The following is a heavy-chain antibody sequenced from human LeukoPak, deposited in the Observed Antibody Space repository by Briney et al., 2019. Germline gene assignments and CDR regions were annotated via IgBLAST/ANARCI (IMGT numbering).Heavy chain of an antibody. Sequence: PGGSLRLSCAASGFTFDDFPFHWVRQAPGKGLEWVSYINRSGNIIYYADSVKGRFTISRDNAKNSLYLQMNSLRAEDTAVYYCARGYDILTNAFDYWGQGTLVTVSS. CDR3: ARGYDILTNAFDY. CDR1: GFTFDDFP. J-gene: IGHJ4*02. CDR2: INRSGNII. V-gene: IGHV3-48*03. D-gene: IGHD3-9*01.